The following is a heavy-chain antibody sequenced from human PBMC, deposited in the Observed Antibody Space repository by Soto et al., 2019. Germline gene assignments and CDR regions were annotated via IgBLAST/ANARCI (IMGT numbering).Heavy chain of an antibody. J-gene: IGHJ5*02. V-gene: IGHV3-15*01. CDR2: IKSKTDGGTT. CDR1: GFTFSNAW. CDR3: TTDPSARYDFWSGYPNNP. D-gene: IGHD3-3*01. Sequence: GGSLRLSCAASGFTFSNAWMSWVRQAPGKGLEWVGRIKSKTDGGTTDYAAPVKGRFTISRDDSKNTLYLQMNSLKTEDTAVYYCTTDPSARYDFWSGYPNNPWGQGTLVTVSS.